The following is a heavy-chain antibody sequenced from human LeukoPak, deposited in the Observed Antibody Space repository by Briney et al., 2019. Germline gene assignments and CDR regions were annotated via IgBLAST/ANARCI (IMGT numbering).Heavy chain of an antibody. CDR3: ARDQGTHTDMARLGYFDY. Sequence: GRSLRLSCAASGFTFSSYGMHWVRQAPGKGLEWVTIIWYDGSNKYYPDSVKGRFTISRDNSKNTLYLQMNSLRAEDTAIYNCARDQGTHTDMARLGYFDYWGQGTLVTVSS. V-gene: IGHV3-33*01. D-gene: IGHD5-18*01. CDR2: IWYDGSNK. CDR1: GFTFSSYG. J-gene: IGHJ4*02.